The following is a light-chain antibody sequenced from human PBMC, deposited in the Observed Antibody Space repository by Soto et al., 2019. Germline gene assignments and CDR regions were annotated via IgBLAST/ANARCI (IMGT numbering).Light chain of an antibody. CDR3: SSYTRSTTVV. CDR2: EGS. Sequence: QSALTQPASVSGSPGQSITISCTGTSSDVGSYNLVSWYQQHPGKAPKLMIYEGSKRPSGVSNRFSGSKSGNTASLTISGLQAEDEADYYCSSYTRSTTVVFGGGTKVTVL. J-gene: IGLJ2*01. V-gene: IGLV2-14*02. CDR1: SSDVGSYNL.